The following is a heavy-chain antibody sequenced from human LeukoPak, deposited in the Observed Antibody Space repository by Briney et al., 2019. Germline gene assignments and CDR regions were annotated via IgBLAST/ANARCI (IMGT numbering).Heavy chain of an antibody. V-gene: IGHV1-46*01. Sequence: ASVKVSCKASGYSFTSDYLHWVRQAPGQGLEWIGMINPSDARTTYAQKFQGRVTMTRDTSTTTVYMEMSSLRSDDTAVFYCARDKSNSNSWPFDLWGRGTLVTVSS. CDR3: ARDKSNSNSWPFDL. CDR2: INPSDART. CDR1: GYSFTSDY. J-gene: IGHJ2*01. D-gene: IGHD2-2*01.